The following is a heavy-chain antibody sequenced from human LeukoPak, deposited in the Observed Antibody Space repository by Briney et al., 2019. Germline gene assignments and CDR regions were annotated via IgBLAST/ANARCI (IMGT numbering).Heavy chain of an antibody. CDR2: ITSTGLT. D-gene: IGHD6-13*01. V-gene: IGHV3-23*01. Sequence: GGSLRLSCEASGFIFSNYGMNWVRQAPGKGLEWVSGITSTGLTYYADSVKGRFTISRDNSKNTLYLQMNSLRAEDTALYYCAKIGGIAAAHWGQGTLVTVSS. CDR3: AKIGGIAAAH. J-gene: IGHJ4*02. CDR1: GFIFSNYG.